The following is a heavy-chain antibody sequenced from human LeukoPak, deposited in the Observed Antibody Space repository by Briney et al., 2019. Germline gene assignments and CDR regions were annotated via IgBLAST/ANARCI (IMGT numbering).Heavy chain of an antibody. D-gene: IGHD3-16*01. CDR3: GRDPNGDYVGAFEF. J-gene: IGHJ3*01. CDR2: IHGNGETT. CDR1: GFRFTTIG. Sequence: GGSLKLSGVGPGFRFTTIGLIWFPQAPGKGLGWASGIHGNGETTYYGDSVKGRFTISRDNSKSTLYLQMNSLRVEDTAEYFCGRDPNGDYVGAFEFWGQGTKVAVSS. V-gene: IGHV3-23*01.